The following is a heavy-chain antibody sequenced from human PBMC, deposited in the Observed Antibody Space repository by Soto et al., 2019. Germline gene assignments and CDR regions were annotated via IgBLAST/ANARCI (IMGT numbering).Heavy chain of an antibody. CDR2: INPNSGGT. D-gene: IGHD3-10*01. V-gene: IGHV1-2*04. J-gene: IGHJ4*02. Sequence: ASVKVSCKASGYTFTGYYMHWVRQAPGQGLEWMGWINPNSGGTNYAQKFQGWVTMTRDTSISTAYMELSRLRSDDTAVYYCARGVSGDYAPHYYFDYWGQGTLVTVSS. CDR1: GYTFTGYY. CDR3: ARGVSGDYAPHYYFDY.